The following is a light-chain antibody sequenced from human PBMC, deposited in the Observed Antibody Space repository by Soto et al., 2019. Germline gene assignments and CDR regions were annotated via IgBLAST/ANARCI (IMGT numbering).Light chain of an antibody. Sequence: QSVLTQPASVSGSPGQSIAISCTGTSSDVGGYNYVSWYQQHPGKAPKLMIYDVNSRPSGVSNRFSGSKSDNTASLTISGLQTEDEADYYCSSYTTSSTVIFGGGTKLTVL. CDR3: SSYTTSSTVI. V-gene: IGLV2-14*03. J-gene: IGLJ2*01. CDR1: SSDVGGYNY. CDR2: DVN.